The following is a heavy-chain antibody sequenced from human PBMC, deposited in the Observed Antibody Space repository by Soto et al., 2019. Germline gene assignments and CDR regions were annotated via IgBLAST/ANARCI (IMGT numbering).Heavy chain of an antibody. CDR1: GGSCSGYQ. J-gene: IGHJ6*03. Sequence: QVQLQQWGAGLSKPSETLSLTCAVYGGSCSGYQWSWIRQTPGKGLEWIGGINDSGDINYNPSLKSRVTILVDSPKKQISLRLSSVAAADTAVYYCARGLILWFGELSRRGGYYYYMDVWGKGTTVTVSS. D-gene: IGHD3-10*01. CDR3: ARGLILWFGELSRRGGYYYYMDV. CDR2: INDSGDI. V-gene: IGHV4-34*01.